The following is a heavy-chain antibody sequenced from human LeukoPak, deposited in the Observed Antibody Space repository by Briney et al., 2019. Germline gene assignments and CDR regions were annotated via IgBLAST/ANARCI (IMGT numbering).Heavy chain of an antibody. J-gene: IGHJ4*02. CDR2: MNGDGSST. CDR3: ARDQRALDY. CDR1: GFPFSSFW. V-gene: IGHV3-74*01. Sequence: GGSLRLSCAASGFPFSSFWMHWVRQAPGKGLVWVSRMNGDGSSTSYADSVKGRFTISRDNAKNTLYLQMNSLRAEDTAVYYCARDQRALDYWGQGTLVTVSS.